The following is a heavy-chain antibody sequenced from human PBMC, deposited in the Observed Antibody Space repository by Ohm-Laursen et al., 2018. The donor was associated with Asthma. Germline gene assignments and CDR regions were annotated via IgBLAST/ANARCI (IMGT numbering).Heavy chain of an antibody. CDR3: ARGDFLSGNFPFDC. CDR1: GFTFEKYA. J-gene: IGHJ4*02. V-gene: IGHV3-13*01. CDR2: IGRAGDT. D-gene: IGHD3-3*01. Sequence: SLRLSCAASGFTFEKYAMHWVRQATGNGLEWVSAIGRAGDTYYSGSVKGRFTVSRENAKNSLYLQMNSLRAGDTAVYYCARGDFLSGNFPFDCWGQGNLVTVSS.